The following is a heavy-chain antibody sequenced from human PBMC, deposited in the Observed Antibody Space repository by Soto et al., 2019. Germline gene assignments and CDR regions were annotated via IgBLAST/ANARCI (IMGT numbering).Heavy chain of an antibody. Sequence: QVQLQQWGAGLLKPSETLSLTCAVYGGSFSGYYWSWIRQPPGKGLEWIGEINHSGSTNYNPSLQSRVNISVDPSKKPFSLKLSSGTAADTAVYYCARGGGGYCSGGSCYGYYYMDVWGKGTTVTVSS. D-gene: IGHD2-15*01. V-gene: IGHV4-34*01. CDR3: ARGGGGYCSGGSCYGYYYMDV. J-gene: IGHJ6*03. CDR2: INHSGST. CDR1: GGSFSGYY.